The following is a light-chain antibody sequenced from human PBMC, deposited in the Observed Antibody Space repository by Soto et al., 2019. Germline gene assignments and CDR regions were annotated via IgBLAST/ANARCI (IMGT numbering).Light chain of an antibody. J-gene: IGKJ1*01. CDR1: QGVSDN. V-gene: IGKV1-27*01. Sequence: DIQMTQSPSSLYVSAGDRVTITCRASQGVSDNLAWYQQKPGKVPKLLVYAASTLQLGVPARFSGSGSGTDFTLTISSLQPEDFATYYCQKYNSAPLTFGQGTKVEIK. CDR2: AAS. CDR3: QKYNSAPLT.